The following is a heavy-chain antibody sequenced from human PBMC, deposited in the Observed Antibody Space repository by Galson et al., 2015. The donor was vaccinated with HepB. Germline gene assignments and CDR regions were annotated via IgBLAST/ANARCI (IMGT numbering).Heavy chain of an antibody. D-gene: IGHD3-22*01. CDR2: MNPNSGNT. V-gene: IGHV1-8*01. J-gene: IGHJ4*01. Sequence: SVKVSCKASGYTFTSYDINWVRQATGQGLEWMGWMNPNSGNTGYAQKFQGRVTMTRNTSISTAYMELSSLRSEDTAVYYCARGVPPYGSSGYYLGRTDFDYWGQGTLVTVSS. CDR3: ARGVPPYGSSGYYLGRTDFDY. CDR1: GYTFTSYD.